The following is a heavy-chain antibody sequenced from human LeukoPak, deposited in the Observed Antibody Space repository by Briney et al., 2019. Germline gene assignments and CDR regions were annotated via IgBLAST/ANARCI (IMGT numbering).Heavy chain of an antibody. J-gene: IGHJ6*03. CDR1: GYTFTGYY. Sequence: ASVKVSCKASGYTFTGYYMHWVRQAPGQGLEWMGWINPNSGGTNYAQKFQGRVTMTRDMSTSTVYMELSSLRSEDTAVYYCARDPSYYYYYMDVWGKGTTVTVSS. CDR3: ARDPSYYYYYMDV. V-gene: IGHV1-2*02. CDR2: INPNSGGT.